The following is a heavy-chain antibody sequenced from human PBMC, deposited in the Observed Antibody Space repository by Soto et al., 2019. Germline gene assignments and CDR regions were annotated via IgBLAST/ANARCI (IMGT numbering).Heavy chain of an antibody. CDR3: ARRSDYYDSSGAIDY. D-gene: IGHD3-22*01. CDR1: GFTFSDYY. Sequence: GGSLRLSCAASGFTFSDYYMSWIRQAPGKGLEWVSYISSSSSYTNYADSVKGRFTISRDNAKNSLYLQMNSLRAEDTAVYYCARRSDYYDSSGAIDYWGQGTLVTVSS. CDR2: ISSSSSYT. J-gene: IGHJ4*02. V-gene: IGHV3-11*06.